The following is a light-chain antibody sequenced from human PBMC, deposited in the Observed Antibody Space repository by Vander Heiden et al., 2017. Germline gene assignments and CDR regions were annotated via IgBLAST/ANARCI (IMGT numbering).Light chain of an antibody. V-gene: IGLV2-23*02. Sequence: QSALTLPASVAWSPGQSITISCTRTPCHVGLYNLVSWYQQHPGKAPNLVIYEVNKRPSGVSNRFSGSKSGNTASLTICELQAEDEADYYCCSYGSGLWVFGGGTKLTAL. CDR1: PCHVGLYNL. J-gene: IGLJ3*02. CDR2: EVN. CDR3: CSYGSGLWV.